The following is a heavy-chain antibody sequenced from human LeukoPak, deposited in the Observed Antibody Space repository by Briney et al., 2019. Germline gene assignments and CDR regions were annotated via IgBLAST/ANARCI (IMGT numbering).Heavy chain of an antibody. Sequence: GGSLRLSCAASGFTFSSYEMNWVRQAPGKGLEWVSYISSSGSTIYYADSVKGRFTISRDNAKNSLYLQMNSLRVEDTAVYYCARGSQWELIYWGQGALVTVSS. CDR2: ISSSGSTI. V-gene: IGHV3-48*03. CDR3: ARGSQWELIY. CDR1: GFTFSSYE. J-gene: IGHJ4*02. D-gene: IGHD1-26*01.